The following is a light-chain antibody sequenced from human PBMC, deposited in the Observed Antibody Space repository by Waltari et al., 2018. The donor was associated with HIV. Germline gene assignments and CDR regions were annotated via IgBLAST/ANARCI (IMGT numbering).Light chain of an antibody. CDR1: SSNIGAGYE. CDR3: QSYDSSLSTV. V-gene: IGLV1-40*01. CDR2: ANP. Sequence: QSVLTQPPSVSGAPGQRVTLSCTGNSSNIGAGYEVHWYQQLPGTAPKLLIYANPHRPSGVPDRFSGSKSGPSASLAITGLQGEDEAHYYCQSYDSSLSTVFGGGTKLTVL. J-gene: IGLJ3*02.